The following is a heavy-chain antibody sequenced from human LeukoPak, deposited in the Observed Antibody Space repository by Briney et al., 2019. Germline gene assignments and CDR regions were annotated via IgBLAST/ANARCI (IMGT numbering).Heavy chain of an antibody. CDR1: GYTFTSYG. V-gene: IGHV1-18*01. D-gene: IGHD3-22*01. CDR3: ARDAPDYYDSSGYPLGAFDI. Sequence: EASVKVSCTASGYTFTSYGTSWVRQAPGQGLEWMGWISAYNGNTNYAQKLQGRVTMTTDTSTSTAYMELRSLRSDDTAVYYCARDAPDYYDSSGYPLGAFDIWGQGTMVTVSS. CDR2: ISAYNGNT. J-gene: IGHJ3*02.